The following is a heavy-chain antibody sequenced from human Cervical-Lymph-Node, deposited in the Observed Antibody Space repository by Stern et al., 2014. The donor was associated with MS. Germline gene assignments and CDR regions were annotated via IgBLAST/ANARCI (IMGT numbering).Heavy chain of an antibody. CDR1: GLTVSNTY. J-gene: IGHJ4*02. Sequence: EVQLVESGGGLIQPGGSLRLSCAVSGLTVSNTYMSWVRQAPGKGLEWVSLLYAGGNTSYADSVKGRFTISRDNSKNTLYLQMTTLRAEDTAVYYCARDDGAYWGQGTLVTVSS. D-gene: IGHD3-10*01. CDR2: LYAGGNT. CDR3: ARDDGAY. V-gene: IGHV3-53*01.